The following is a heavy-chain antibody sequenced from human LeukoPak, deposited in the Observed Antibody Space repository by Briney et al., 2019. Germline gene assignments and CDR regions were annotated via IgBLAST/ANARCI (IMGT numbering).Heavy chain of an antibody. Sequence: ASVKVSCKASGYTFTSYGISWVRQAPGQGLEWMVWISAYNCNTNYAQKLQGRVTMTTDTSTSTAYMELRSLRSDDTAVYYCARERDYDILTGYAGPDYWGQGTLVAVSS. CDR2: ISAYNCNT. CDR1: GYTFTSYG. D-gene: IGHD3-9*01. CDR3: ARERDYDILTGYAGPDY. V-gene: IGHV1-18*01. J-gene: IGHJ4*02.